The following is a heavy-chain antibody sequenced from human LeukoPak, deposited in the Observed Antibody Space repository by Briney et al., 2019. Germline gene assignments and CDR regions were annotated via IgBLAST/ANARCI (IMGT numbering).Heavy chain of an antibody. CDR3: AELSITMIGGV. CDR2: ISSSCSTI. J-gene: IGHJ6*04. Sequence: GGSLRLSCAASGFTFSSYEMNWVRQAPGKGLEWVSYISSSCSTIYYADSVKGRFTISRDNAKNSLYLQMNSLRAEDTAVYYCAELSITMIGGVWGKGTTVTISS. CDR1: GFTFSSYE. D-gene: IGHD3-10*02. V-gene: IGHV3-48*03.